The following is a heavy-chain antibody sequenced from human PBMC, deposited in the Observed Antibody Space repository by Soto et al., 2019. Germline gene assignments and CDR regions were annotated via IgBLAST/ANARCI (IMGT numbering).Heavy chain of an antibody. CDR1: GYSFTSYW. D-gene: IGHD3-22*01. V-gene: IGHV5-51*01. CDR2: IYPGDSDT. Sequence: PXESLTISGKGAGYSFTSYWIGLVRQMPGKGLEWMGIIYPGDSDTRYSPSFQGQVTISADKSISTAYLQWSSLKASDTAMYYCARHAYDSSGINAFDIWGQGTMVTVSS. CDR3: ARHAYDSSGINAFDI. J-gene: IGHJ3*02.